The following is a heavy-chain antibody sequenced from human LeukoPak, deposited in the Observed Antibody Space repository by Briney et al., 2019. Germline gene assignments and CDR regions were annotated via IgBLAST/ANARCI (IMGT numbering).Heavy chain of an antibody. J-gene: IGHJ4*02. CDR1: GFTVSSNY. CDR2: IYSGGNT. CDR3: ARRMNGPRGYSDY. D-gene: IGHD5-18*01. Sequence: GGSLRLSCAASGFTVSSNYMSWVRQAPGKGLEWVSVIYSGGNTYYADSVKGRFTISRDNSKNTLYLQMNSLRAEGTAVYYCARRMNGPRGYSDYWGQGTLVTVSS. V-gene: IGHV3-66*01.